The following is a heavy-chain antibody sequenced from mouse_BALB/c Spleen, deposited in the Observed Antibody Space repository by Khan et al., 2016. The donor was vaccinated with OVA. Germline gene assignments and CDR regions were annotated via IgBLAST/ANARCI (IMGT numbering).Heavy chain of an antibody. J-gene: IGHJ4*01. CDR1: GYSITSDYA. Sequence: VQLKQSGPGLVKPSQSLSLTCTVTGYSITSDYAWNWIRQFPGDRLEWMGYISSSGSASYNPSLKSRISITRDTSKNQFFLQLKSVTTEDTATYFCARSLYYSYGYGLDYGGRGSSVTVSS. CDR2: ISSSGSA. CDR3: ARSLYYSYGYGLDY. V-gene: IGHV3-2*02. D-gene: IGHD2-14*01.